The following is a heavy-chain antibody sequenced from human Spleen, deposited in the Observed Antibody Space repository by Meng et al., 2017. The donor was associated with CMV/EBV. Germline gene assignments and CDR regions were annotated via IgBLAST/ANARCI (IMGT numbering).Heavy chain of an antibody. CDR3: ARRAHCSTSGCYTMPPLDF. J-gene: IGHJ1*01. Sequence: FTCGRHWMHWVRQAPGKGLVWVARINGGDSTTYADSVKGRFIVSRDNARNTLFLQMNSLSPEDTAIYYCARRAHCSTSGCYTMPPLDFWGRGTLVTVSS. CDR1: FTCGRHW. D-gene: IGHD6-25*01. CDR2: INGGDST. V-gene: IGHV3-74*03.